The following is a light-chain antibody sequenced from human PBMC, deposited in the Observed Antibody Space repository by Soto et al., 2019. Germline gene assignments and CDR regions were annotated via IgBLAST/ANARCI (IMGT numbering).Light chain of an antibody. V-gene: IGKV3-20*01. CDR2: GAS. Sequence: DIVVTQSPGTLSLSPGERATLSCRASQSVSNYLAWYQRKPGQAPRLLIYGASSRATGIPDRFSGSGSGTDFTLTISRLEPEDFAVYYCHQYGGSPQTFGQGTKVDIK. CDR3: HQYGGSPQT. CDR1: QSVSNY. J-gene: IGKJ1*01.